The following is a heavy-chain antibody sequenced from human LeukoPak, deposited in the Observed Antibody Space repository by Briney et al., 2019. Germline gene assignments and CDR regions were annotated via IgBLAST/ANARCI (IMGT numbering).Heavy chain of an antibody. Sequence: GGYLRLYCAASGFTFTNNAMTWVRQAPGKGLEWVSTITGTDDTTYYADSGKGRFTSSREYSKSMVHLQMNSLRAEDSAIYYCAKGPQLNSGYHPDYWGQGTLVTVSS. V-gene: IGHV3-23*01. CDR2: ITGTDDTT. CDR1: GFTFTNNA. J-gene: IGHJ4*02. CDR3: AKGPQLNSGYHPDY. D-gene: IGHD3-22*01.